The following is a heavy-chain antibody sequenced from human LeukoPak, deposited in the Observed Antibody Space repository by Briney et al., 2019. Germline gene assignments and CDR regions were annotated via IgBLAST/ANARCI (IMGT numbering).Heavy chain of an antibody. CDR3: ARDFPTLGYCSGGSCYSLDY. CDR2: INHSGST. CDR1: GGSFSGYY. Sequence: SETLSLTCAVYGGSFSGYYWSWIRQPPGKGLEWIGEINHSGSTNYNPSLKSRVTISVDTSKNQFSLKLSSVTAADTAVYYCARDFPTLGYCSGGSCYSLDYWGQGTLVTVSS. J-gene: IGHJ4*02. V-gene: IGHV4-34*01. D-gene: IGHD2-15*01.